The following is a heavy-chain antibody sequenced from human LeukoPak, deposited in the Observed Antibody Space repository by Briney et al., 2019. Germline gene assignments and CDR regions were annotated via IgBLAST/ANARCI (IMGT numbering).Heavy chain of an antibody. CDR1: GFTFSSFT. J-gene: IGHJ3*02. Sequence: GGSLRLSCAASGFTFSSFTLNWVRQAPGKGLEWVSSISSNSYYTYYTDSMKGRFTISRDNAKNSLYLQMNSLRAEDTAVYYCARGEHDAFDIWGQGTMVTVSS. V-gene: IGHV3-21*01. CDR2: ISSNSYYT. D-gene: IGHD1-26*01. CDR3: ARGEHDAFDI.